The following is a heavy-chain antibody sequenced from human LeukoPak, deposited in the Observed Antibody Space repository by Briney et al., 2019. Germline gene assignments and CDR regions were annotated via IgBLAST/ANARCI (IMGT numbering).Heavy chain of an antibody. CDR1: GGSISSGSYY. D-gene: IGHD6-13*01. Sequence: SETLSLTCTVSGGSISSGSYYWSWIRQPPGKGLEWIGSIYYSGSTYYNPSLKSRVTISVDTSKNQFSLKLSSVTAADTAVYYCARGDSSSWYLAVYWGQGTLVTVSS. CDR2: IYYSGST. CDR3: ARGDSSSWYLAVY. J-gene: IGHJ4*02. V-gene: IGHV4-39*07.